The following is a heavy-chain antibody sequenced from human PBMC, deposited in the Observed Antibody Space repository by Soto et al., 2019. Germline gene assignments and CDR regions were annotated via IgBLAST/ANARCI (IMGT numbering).Heavy chain of an antibody. Sequence: PSQTLSLTCAISGDSVSSNSAAWNWIRQSPSRGLEWLGRTYYRSKWYNDYAVSVKSRITINPDTSKNQFSLQLNSVTPEDTAVYYCARDPGERYSSSGQFDYWGQGTLVTV. CDR1: GDSVSSNSAA. CDR3: ARDPGERYSSSGQFDY. D-gene: IGHD6-13*01. V-gene: IGHV6-1*01. CDR2: TYYRSKWYN. J-gene: IGHJ4*02.